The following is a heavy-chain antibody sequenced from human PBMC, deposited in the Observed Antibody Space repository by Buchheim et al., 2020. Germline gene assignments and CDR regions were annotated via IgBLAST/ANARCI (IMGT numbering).Heavy chain of an antibody. CDR3: ARDVGEGAARHPDLKYNWFDP. CDR2: IYHSGST. D-gene: IGHD6-6*01. Sequence: QVQLQESGPGLVKPSGTLSLTCAVSGGSISSSNCWSWVRQPPGKGLEWIGEIYHSGSTNYNPSLKSRVTISADKSKNQFSLKLSSVTAADTAVYYYARDVGEGAARHPDLKYNWFDPWGQGTL. CDR1: GGSISSSNC. J-gene: IGHJ5*02. V-gene: IGHV4-4*02.